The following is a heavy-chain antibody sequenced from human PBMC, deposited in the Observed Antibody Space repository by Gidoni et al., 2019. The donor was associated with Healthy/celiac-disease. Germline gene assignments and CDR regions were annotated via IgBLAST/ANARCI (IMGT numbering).Heavy chain of an antibody. CDR1: GVSSSSYA. V-gene: IGHV3-30*04. CDR2: ISDDGRNK. J-gene: IGHJ6*02. Sequence: QVQLVAPAGAVVHPGRLLLLSCAASGVSSSSYALPGVRQPPGKGLEWVEVISDDGRNKYYADSVKGRFTISRDNSKNTLYLQMSSLKAEDTAVYYCASFRDGYYYYGMDVWGQGTTVTVSS. CDR3: ASFRDGYYYYGMDV.